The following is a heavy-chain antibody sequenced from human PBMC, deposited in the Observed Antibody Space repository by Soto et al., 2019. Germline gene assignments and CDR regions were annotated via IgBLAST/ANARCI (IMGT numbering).Heavy chain of an antibody. V-gene: IGHV4-59*01. CDR1: GDSMNSYY. Sequence: KPSETLSLTCTVSGDSMNSYYWTWIRQPPGKGLEWIGYIYDSGSSNYNPSVQSRVTISIDTSKNQFSLKLSSVTAADTAIYYCARVRTYYDVWSSSYDFSYGLDVWGQGTTVTVSS. CDR3: ARVRTYYDVWSSSYDFSYGLDV. D-gene: IGHD3-3*01. CDR2: IYDSGSS. J-gene: IGHJ6*02.